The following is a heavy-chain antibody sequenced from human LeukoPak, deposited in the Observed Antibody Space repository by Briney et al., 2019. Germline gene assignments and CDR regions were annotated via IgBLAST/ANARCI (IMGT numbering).Heavy chain of an antibody. D-gene: IGHD3-10*01. Sequence: SETLSLTCTVSGGSISSYYWSWIRQPPGKGLEWIGYIYYSGSTNYNPSLKSRVTISVDTSKNQFSLKLSSVTAADTAVYYCARHYGSGSYYHNWFDPWGQGTLVTVSS. CDR2: IYYSGST. V-gene: IGHV4-59*01. J-gene: IGHJ5*02. CDR1: GGSISSYY. CDR3: ARHYGSGSYYHNWFDP.